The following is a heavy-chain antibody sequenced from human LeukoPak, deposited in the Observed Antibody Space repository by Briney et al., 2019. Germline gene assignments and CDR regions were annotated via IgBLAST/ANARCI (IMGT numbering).Heavy chain of an antibody. CDR2: ISGSGGST. CDR1: GFTFSSYA. CDR3: ARDRVAVAGTASYYYYGMDV. Sequence: TGGSLRLSCAASGFTFSSYAMSWARQAPGKGLEWVSAISGSGGSTYYADSVKGRFIISRDNAKNSLYLQMNSLRAEDTAVYYCARDRVAVAGTASYYYYGMDVWGQGTTVTVSS. D-gene: IGHD6-19*01. J-gene: IGHJ6*02. V-gene: IGHV3-23*01.